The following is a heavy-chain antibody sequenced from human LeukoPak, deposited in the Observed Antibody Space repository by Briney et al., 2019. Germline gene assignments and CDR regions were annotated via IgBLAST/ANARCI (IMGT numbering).Heavy chain of an antibody. CDR3: ARGSIIGVNWFDP. J-gene: IGHJ5*02. CDR1: GLTFSSYR. CDR2: INSDGRST. V-gene: IGHV3-74*01. D-gene: IGHD1-20*01. Sequence: GGSLRLSCAASGLTFSSYRIHWVRQAPGKGLVWVSRINSDGRSTSYADSVKGRFTISRDNARNTLYLQMNSLRAEDTAVYYCARGSIIGVNWFDPWGQGTLVTVSS.